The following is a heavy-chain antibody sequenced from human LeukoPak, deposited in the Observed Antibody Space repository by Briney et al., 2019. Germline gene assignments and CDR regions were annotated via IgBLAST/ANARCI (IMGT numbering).Heavy chain of an antibody. Sequence: GGSLRLSCAASGFTVNNYYMTWVRQAPGKGLECVSILYSGGMTYYADSVKGRFTISTDTSKNTVNLQMNSLRAEDTAIYYCARMVGGNYYGYYFDYWGQGSMLTVSS. V-gene: IGHV3-53*01. J-gene: IGHJ4*02. CDR1: GFTVNNYY. CDR3: ARMVGGNYYGYYFDY. CDR2: LYSGGMT. D-gene: IGHD1-26*01.